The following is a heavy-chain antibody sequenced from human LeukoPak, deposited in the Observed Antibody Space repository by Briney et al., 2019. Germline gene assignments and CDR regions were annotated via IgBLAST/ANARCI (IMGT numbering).Heavy chain of an antibody. CDR3: AKDGYSSGYRFDY. CDR2: TSGSGGST. D-gene: IGHD3-22*01. CDR1: GFTFSSYA. Sequence: GGSLRLSCAASGFTFSSYAMSWVRQAPGKGLEWVSGTSGSGGSTYYADSVKGRFTISRDNSKNTLYLQMNSLRAEDTAVYYCAKDGYSSGYRFDYWGQGTLVTVSS. V-gene: IGHV3-23*01. J-gene: IGHJ4*02.